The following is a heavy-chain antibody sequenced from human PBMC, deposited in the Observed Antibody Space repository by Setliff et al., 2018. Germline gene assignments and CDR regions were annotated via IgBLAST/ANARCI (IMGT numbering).Heavy chain of an antibody. CDR2: IYYSGST. CDR1: GGSISSGDYY. Sequence: PSETLSLTCTVSGGSISSGDYYWSWIRQPPGKGLEWIGYIYYSGSTYYNPSLKSRVTISVDTSKNQFSLKLGSVTAADTAVYYCARERSGSYYGYAFDIWGQGTMVTVSS. J-gene: IGHJ3*02. CDR3: ARERSGSYYGYAFDI. V-gene: IGHV4-30-4*08. D-gene: IGHD1-26*01.